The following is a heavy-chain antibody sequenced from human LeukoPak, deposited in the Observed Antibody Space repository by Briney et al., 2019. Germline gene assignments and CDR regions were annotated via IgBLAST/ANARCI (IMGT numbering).Heavy chain of an antibody. Sequence: PGGSLRLSCAASGFTFSSYWMHWVRQAPGKGLVWVSRINSDGSSTSYADSVKGRFTISRDNAKNTLYLQMNSLRAEGTAVYYCARDNIPAATRNWFDPWGQGTLVTVSS. V-gene: IGHV3-74*01. J-gene: IGHJ5*02. CDR1: GFTFSSYW. CDR2: INSDGSST. D-gene: IGHD2-2*01. CDR3: ARDNIPAATRNWFDP.